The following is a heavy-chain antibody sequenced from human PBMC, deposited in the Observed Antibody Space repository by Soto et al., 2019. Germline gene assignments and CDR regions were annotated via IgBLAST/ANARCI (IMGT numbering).Heavy chain of an antibody. CDR2: IKNKANSYTT. CDR3: AKDPYLQSLPDY. Sequence: PGGSLRLSCAASGFTFSDAWINWVRQAPGKGLEWVGHIKNKANSYTTYYADSVKGRFTISRDNSKNTLYLQMNSLRAEDTAVYYCAKDPYLQSLPDYWGQGTLVTVSS. J-gene: IGHJ4*02. D-gene: IGHD4-4*01. CDR1: GFTFSDAW. V-gene: IGHV3-72*01.